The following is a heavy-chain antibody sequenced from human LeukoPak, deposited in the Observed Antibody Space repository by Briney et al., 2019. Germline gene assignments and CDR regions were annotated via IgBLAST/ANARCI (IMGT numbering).Heavy chain of an antibody. CDR1: GFTFSSYA. Sequence: GRSLRLSCAASGFTFSSYAMHWVRQAPGKGLEWVAVISYDGSNKYYADSVKGRFTISRDNSKNTVSLQMNSLRTEDTALYYCARDFGVVNTFDYWGQGTLVTVSS. CDR2: ISYDGSNK. V-gene: IGHV3-30-3*01. CDR3: ARDFGVVNTFDY. J-gene: IGHJ4*02. D-gene: IGHD3-3*01.